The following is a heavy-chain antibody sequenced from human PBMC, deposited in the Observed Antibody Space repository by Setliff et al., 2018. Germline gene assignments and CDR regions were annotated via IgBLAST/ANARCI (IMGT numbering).Heavy chain of an antibody. J-gene: IGHJ6*03. CDR3: AREGVHTWSSTDYHYYMDV. CDR2: INPVFGTT. Sequence: SVKVSCKASGYTFTGYYMHWVRQAPGQGLEWMGRINPVFGTTDYAQKFQGRVTIMTDESTSTAYMELSSLTSEDTAVYYCAREGVHTWSSTDYHYYMDVWGRGTTVTVSS. CDR1: GYTFTGYY. V-gene: IGHV1-69*05. D-gene: IGHD2-21*01.